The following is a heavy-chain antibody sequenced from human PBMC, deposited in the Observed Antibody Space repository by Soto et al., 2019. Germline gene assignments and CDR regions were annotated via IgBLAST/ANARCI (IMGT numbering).Heavy chain of an antibody. CDR3: AHRKKTVIVATYFDY. V-gene: IGHV2-5*02. CDR2: IYWDDDK. Sequence: QITLRESGPALVKPTQTLTLTCTFSGFSLTTSGEGVGWIRQPPGKAPEWLALIYWDDDKRYSPSLKNRLTTSGDTSRSQVVLTITTMDPVDTATYYCAHRKKTVIVATYFDYWGQGTLVTVSS. J-gene: IGHJ4*02. CDR1: GFSLTTSGEG. D-gene: IGHD1-1*01.